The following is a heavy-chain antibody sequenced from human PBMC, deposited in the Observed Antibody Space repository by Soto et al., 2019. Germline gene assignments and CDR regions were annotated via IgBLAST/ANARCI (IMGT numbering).Heavy chain of an antibody. CDR3: ARASLRFLEWLASYYYYGMDV. D-gene: IGHD3-3*01. CDR1: GGTFSSYA. Sequence: QVQLVQSGAEVKKPGSSVKVSCKASGGTFSSYAISWVRQDPGQGLEWMGGIIPIFGTANYAQKFQGRVTITADESTSTAYMELSSLRSEDTAVYYCARASLRFLEWLASYYYYGMDVWGQGTTVTVSS. CDR2: IIPIFGTA. J-gene: IGHJ6*02. V-gene: IGHV1-69*01.